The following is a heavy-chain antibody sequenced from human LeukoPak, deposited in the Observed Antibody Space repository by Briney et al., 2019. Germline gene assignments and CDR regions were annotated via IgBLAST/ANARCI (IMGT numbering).Heavy chain of an antibody. CDR1: GITFSSYG. V-gene: IGHV3-30*18. CDR2: ISYDGSNK. Sequence: PGGSLTLSCAASGITFSSYGMHWVRQAPGKGLEWVAVISYDGSNKYYADSVKGRFTISRDNSKNTLYLQMNSLRGADTAVYYCAKLEKAVAGRFAPPIFDYWGQGTLVTVSS. D-gene: IGHD6-19*01. J-gene: IGHJ4*02. CDR3: AKLEKAVAGRFAPPIFDY.